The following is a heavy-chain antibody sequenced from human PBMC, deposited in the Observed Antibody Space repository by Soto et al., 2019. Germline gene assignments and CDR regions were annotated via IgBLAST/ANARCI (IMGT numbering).Heavy chain of an antibody. CDR1: GGSFSGYY. Sequence: QVQLQQWGAGLLKPSETLSLTCAVYGGSFSGYYWSWIRQPPGKGLEWIGEINHSGSTNYNPSLKSRVTISVDTSKTQFSPKLSSVTAADTAVYYCAREKPYSSSWSHDYWGQGTLVTVSS. CDR2: INHSGST. V-gene: IGHV4-34*01. J-gene: IGHJ4*02. CDR3: AREKPYSSSWSHDY. D-gene: IGHD6-13*01.